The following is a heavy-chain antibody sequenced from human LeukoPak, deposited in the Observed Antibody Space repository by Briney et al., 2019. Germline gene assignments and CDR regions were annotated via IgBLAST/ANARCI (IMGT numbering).Heavy chain of an antibody. V-gene: IGHV4-59*01. CDR3: ARVVGGVGLDY. J-gene: IGHJ4*02. D-gene: IGHD3-16*01. CDR2: IYYTGST. CDR1: GGSISGYY. Sequence: NPSETLSLTCTVSGGSISGYYWTWIRQPPGEALEYIGCIYYTGSTNYNPSLNSRVTISIDTFKNQFALKLSSVTAADTAVYYCARVVGGVGLDYWGQGTLVTVSS.